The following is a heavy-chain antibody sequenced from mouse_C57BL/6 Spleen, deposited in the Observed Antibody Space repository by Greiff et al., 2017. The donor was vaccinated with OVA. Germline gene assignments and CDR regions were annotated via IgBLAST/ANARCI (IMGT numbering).Heavy chain of an antibody. CDR1: GYTFTSYW. V-gene: IGHV1-7*01. CDR3: ARYYDYDVLWFAY. J-gene: IGHJ3*01. D-gene: IGHD2-4*01. Sequence: QVQLQQSGAELAKPGASVKLSCKASGYTFTSYWMHWVKQRPGKGLEWIGYINPSSGYTKYNQKFKDKATLTADKSSSTAYMQLSSLTYEDSSVYYCARYYDYDVLWFAYWGQGTLVTVSA. CDR2: INPSSGYT.